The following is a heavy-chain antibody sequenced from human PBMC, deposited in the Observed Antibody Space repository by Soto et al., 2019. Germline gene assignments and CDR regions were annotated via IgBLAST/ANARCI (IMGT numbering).Heavy chain of an antibody. CDR1: GFTFRNYA. CDR3: AKLASSSWLHYFDY. CDR2: ISNSGGNT. D-gene: IGHD6-13*01. Sequence: ESGGGLVQPGGSLRLSCAASGFTFRNYAMSWVRQAPGTGLEWVSGISNSGGNTYYADSVKGRFTISRDNSKNTLSLQMNSLRAEDTAVYYCAKLASSSWLHYFDYWGQGTLVTVSS. V-gene: IGHV3-23*01. J-gene: IGHJ4*02.